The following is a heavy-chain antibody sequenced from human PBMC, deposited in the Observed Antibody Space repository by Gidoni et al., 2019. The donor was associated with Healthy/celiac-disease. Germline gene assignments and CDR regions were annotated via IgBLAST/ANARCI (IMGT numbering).Heavy chain of an antibody. CDR2: IKSKTDGGTT. CDR1: GFTFSNSW. V-gene: IGHV3-15*01. Sequence: EVQLVESGGGLVKPGGSLRLSCAASGFTFSNSWISWVRQAPGKGLEWVGSIKSKTDGGTTDYAAPVKGRFTISRDDSKNTLYLQMNSLKTEDTAVYYCTTVTLITFGGVIVESDYWGQGTLVTVSS. D-gene: IGHD3-16*02. CDR3: TTVTLITFGGVIVESDY. J-gene: IGHJ4*02.